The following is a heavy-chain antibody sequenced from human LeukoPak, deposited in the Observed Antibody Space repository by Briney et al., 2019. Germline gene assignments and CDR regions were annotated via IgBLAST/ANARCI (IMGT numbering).Heavy chain of an antibody. CDR3: ARLDAY. CDR1: GVTFSNYW. Sequence: GGSLRLSCAASGVTFSNYWMSLVRQAPGKGLEWVANIKQDGSEKYYVDSVKGRFTISRDNAKNSLFLQMNSLRAEDTAVYYCARLDAYWGQGTLVTVSS. J-gene: IGHJ4*02. V-gene: IGHV3-7*01. CDR2: IKQDGSEK.